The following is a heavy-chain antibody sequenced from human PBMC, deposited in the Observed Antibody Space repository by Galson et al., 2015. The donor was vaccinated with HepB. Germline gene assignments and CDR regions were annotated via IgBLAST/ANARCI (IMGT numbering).Heavy chain of an antibody. Sequence: SVKVSCKASGYTFTSYGISWVRQAPGQGLEWMGWISAYNGNTNYAQKLQGRVTMTTDTSTSTAYMELRSLRSDDTAVYYCARVFRYYGSGRPDYWGQGTLVTVSS. V-gene: IGHV1-18*01. CDR2: ISAYNGNT. CDR3: ARVFRYYGSGRPDY. J-gene: IGHJ4*02. D-gene: IGHD3-10*01. CDR1: GYTFTSYG.